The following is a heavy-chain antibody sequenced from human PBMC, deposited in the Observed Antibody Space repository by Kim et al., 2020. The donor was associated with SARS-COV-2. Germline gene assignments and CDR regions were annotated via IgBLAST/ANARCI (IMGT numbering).Heavy chain of an antibody. CDR2: T. D-gene: IGHD2-15*01. J-gene: IGHJ5*01. Sequence: TNHAQKFQGRVTLTSDTSVSTGYMELNSLTSDDTAVYFCAGGAGYSQKFDPWGQGTLVTVSS. CDR3: AGGAGYSQKFDP. V-gene: IGHV1-2*02.